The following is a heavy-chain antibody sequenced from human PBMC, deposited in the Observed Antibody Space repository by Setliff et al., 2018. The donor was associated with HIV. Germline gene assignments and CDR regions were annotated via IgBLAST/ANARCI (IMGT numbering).Heavy chain of an antibody. CDR3: ARLGSGWSDSYYYAMDI. Sequence: ASVKVSCKPSGYTFTTYGISWVRQAPGHGLEWMGWISPNFGHTNYAQNFLGRVTLTIDTSTSRAYMELRSLRSDDTAVYFCARLGSGWSDSYYYAMDIWGQGTTVTVSS. J-gene: IGHJ6*02. CDR1: GYTFTTYG. CDR2: ISPNFGHT. V-gene: IGHV1-18*01. D-gene: IGHD6-19*01.